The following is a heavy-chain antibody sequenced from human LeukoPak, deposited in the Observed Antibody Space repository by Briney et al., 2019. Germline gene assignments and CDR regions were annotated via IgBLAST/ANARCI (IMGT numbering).Heavy chain of an antibody. J-gene: IGHJ4*02. CDR3: ARSLFVAFTD. CDR2: VDPSNDDT. CDR1: GYTFTDHS. Sequence: ASVKVSCKASGYTFTDHSIHWVRQAPGQGLEWKGYVDPSNDDTNYAPKFHDRVTMTGDTSIRTAYMELSRLTSDDTAVYYCARSLFVAFTDWGQGTLVIVSS. V-gene: IGHV1-2*02. D-gene: IGHD2-21*01.